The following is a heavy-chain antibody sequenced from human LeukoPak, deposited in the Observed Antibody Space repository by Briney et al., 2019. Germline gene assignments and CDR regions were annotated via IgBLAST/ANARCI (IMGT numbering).Heavy chain of an antibody. J-gene: IGHJ3*02. CDR2: IIPIFGTA. CDR3: ARDSYCGGDCYVRAFDI. D-gene: IGHD2-21*02. V-gene: IGHV1-69*06. Sequence: SVKVSCKASGYTFTGYYMHWVRQAPGQGLEWMGGIIPIFGTANYAQKFQGRVTITADKSTSTAYMELSSLRSEDTAVYYCARDSYCGGDCYVRAFDIWGQGTMVTVSS. CDR1: GYTFTGYY.